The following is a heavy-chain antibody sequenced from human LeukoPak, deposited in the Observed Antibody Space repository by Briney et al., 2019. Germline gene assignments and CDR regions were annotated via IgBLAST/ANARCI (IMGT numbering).Heavy chain of an antibody. CDR1: GFSFSRHE. CDR2: ISATGATI. CDR3: AAQYGAGSLFYFYAMDV. J-gene: IGHJ6*02. Sequence: SGGSLRLSCGVSGFSFSRHEMNWVRQAPGKGLEWVAHISATGATIYYADFVGGRFTISKDHANSSLYLRMNSLRAEDSAVYYCAAQYGAGSLFYFYAMDVWGQGTTVTVSS. V-gene: IGHV3-48*03. D-gene: IGHD3-10*01.